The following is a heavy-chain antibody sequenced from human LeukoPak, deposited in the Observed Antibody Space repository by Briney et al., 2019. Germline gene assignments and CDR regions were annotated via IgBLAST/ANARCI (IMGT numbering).Heavy chain of an antibody. V-gene: IGHV3-33*06. Sequence: GGSLRLSCAASGFTFSSYGMHWVRQAPGKGLEWVAVIWYDGSNKYYADSVKGRFTISRDNSKNTLYLQMDSLRAEDTAVYYCAKGYYYHSSGYQYLDYWGQGTLVTVSS. CDR2: IWYDGSNK. CDR3: AKGYYYHSSGYQYLDY. J-gene: IGHJ4*02. D-gene: IGHD3-22*01. CDR1: GFTFSSYG.